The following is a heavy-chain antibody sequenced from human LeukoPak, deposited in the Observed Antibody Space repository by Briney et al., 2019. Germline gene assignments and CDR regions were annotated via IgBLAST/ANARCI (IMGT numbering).Heavy chain of an antibody. CDR3: TTVVRRQLWLIAEIDY. D-gene: IGHD5-18*01. Sequence: GGSLRLSCAASGFTFSNAWMSWVRQAPGKGLEWVGRIKSKTDGGTTDYAAPVKGRFTISRDDSKNTLYLQMNILKTEDTAVYYCTTVVRRQLWLIAEIDYWGQGTLVTVSS. J-gene: IGHJ4*02. CDR1: GFTFSNAW. CDR2: IKSKTDGGTT. V-gene: IGHV3-15*01.